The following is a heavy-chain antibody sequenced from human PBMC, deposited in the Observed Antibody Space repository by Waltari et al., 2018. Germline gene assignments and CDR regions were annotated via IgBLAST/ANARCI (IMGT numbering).Heavy chain of an antibody. J-gene: IGHJ4*02. CDR3: ARDGVTLFGVVIAEGNYFDY. V-gene: IGHV1-18*01. CDR1: GYTFTSFG. Sequence: QVQMVQSGAEVKKPGASVRVSCKASGYTFTSFGLNWVRQAPGQGLEWMGWISGYSGDAKFAQKVQGRLTMTTDASTSTAYMGLRSLESDDTGVYYCARDGVTLFGVVIAEGNYFDYWGQGTLLTVSS. D-gene: IGHD3-3*01. CDR2: ISGYSGDA.